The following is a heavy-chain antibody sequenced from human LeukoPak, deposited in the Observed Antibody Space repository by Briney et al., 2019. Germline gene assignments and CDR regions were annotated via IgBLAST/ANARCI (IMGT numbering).Heavy chain of an antibody. CDR2: IWYDGSNK. J-gene: IGHJ4*02. CDR1: RFTFSSYG. Sequence: PGRSLRLSCAASRFTFSSYGMHWVRQAPGKGLEWVAVIWYDGSNKYYADSVKGRFTISRDNSKNTLYLQMNSLRAEDTAVYYCARDGSGGSFDYWGQGTLVTVSS. D-gene: IGHD2-15*01. V-gene: IGHV3-33*01. CDR3: ARDGSGGSFDY.